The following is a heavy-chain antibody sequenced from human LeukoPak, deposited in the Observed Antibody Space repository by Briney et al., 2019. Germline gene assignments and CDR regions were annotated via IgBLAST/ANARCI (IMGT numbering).Heavy chain of an antibody. Sequence: SETLSLTCTVSGGSISSGSYYWSWIRQPAGKGLEWIGRIYTSGSTNYNPSLKSRVTISVDTSKNQFSLKLSSVTAADTAVYYCARGGRSPFRDAFDIWGQGTMVTVSS. CDR2: IYTSGST. V-gene: IGHV4-61*02. J-gene: IGHJ3*02. D-gene: IGHD2/OR15-2a*01. CDR1: GGSISSGSYY. CDR3: ARGGRSPFRDAFDI.